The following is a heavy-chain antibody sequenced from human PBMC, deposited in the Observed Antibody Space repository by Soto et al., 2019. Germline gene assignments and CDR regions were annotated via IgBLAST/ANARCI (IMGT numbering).Heavy chain of an antibody. CDR3: ARVAGDWYRGFDI. Sequence: QVQLQESGPGLEEPSQTLSLTCTVSGGSINNGDYYWSWVRQPPGKGLEWIGHIYYSGSTYYNPSLRSRVRISVDRSKNQFSLKVTSVTAADTAVYYCARVAGDWYRGFDIWGQGTMVTGSS. V-gene: IGHV4-30-4*01. D-gene: IGHD2-21*02. CDR2: IYYSGST. CDR1: GGSINNGDYY. J-gene: IGHJ3*02.